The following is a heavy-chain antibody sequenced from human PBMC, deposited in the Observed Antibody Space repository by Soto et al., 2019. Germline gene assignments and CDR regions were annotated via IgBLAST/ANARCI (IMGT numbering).Heavy chain of an antibody. CDR1: GGSFSGYY. V-gene: IGHV4-34*01. D-gene: IGHD3-10*01. Sequence: SETLSLTCAVYGGSFSGYYWSWIRQPPGKGLEWIGEINHSGSTNYNPSLKSRVTISVDTSKNQFSLKLSSVTAADTAVYYCARGPYYYGSGSYGFSRYGMDVWGQGTTVTVSS. CDR2: INHSGST. J-gene: IGHJ6*02. CDR3: ARGPYYYGSGSYGFSRYGMDV.